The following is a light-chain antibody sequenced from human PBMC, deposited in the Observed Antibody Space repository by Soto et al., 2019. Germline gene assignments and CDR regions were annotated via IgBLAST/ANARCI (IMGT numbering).Light chain of an antibody. V-gene: IGKV1-5*03. CDR2: KAS. CDR1: QTISSW. Sequence: IQMTQSPSTLSGSVGDRVTITCRASQTISSWLAWYQQKPGKAPKLLIYKASTLKSGVPSRFSGSGSGTEFTLTMSSLQPDDFATYYYQHYNSYSEAFGQGTKV. CDR3: QHYNSYSEA. J-gene: IGKJ1*01.